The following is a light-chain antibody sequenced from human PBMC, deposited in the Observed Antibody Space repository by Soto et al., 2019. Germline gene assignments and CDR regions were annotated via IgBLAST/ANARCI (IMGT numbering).Light chain of an antibody. V-gene: IGLV2-8*01. CDR2: EVS. CDR3: SSYAGSNKGV. CDR1: SSDVGGYSS. J-gene: IGLJ2*01. Sequence: QSALTQPPSASGSPGQSVTISCTGTSSDVGGYSSVSWYQQHPGKAPKLMIYEVSKRPSGVPDRFSGSESGNTASLTVSGLQAEDEADYYCSSYAGSNKGVFGGGTKLTVL.